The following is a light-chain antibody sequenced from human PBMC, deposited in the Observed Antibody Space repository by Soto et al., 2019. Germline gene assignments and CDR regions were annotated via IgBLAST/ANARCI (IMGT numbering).Light chain of an antibody. CDR1: QSISSY. CDR2: AGS. Sequence: DIQMPQSPSSLSASVGDRVTITCRASQSISSYLNWYQQKPGKAPKLLIYAGSSLQSGVPSRFSGSGHGTDFTLTISSLQPEDFATYYCQQSYSTPITVGQGTRLEIK. V-gene: IGKV1-39*01. J-gene: IGKJ5*01. CDR3: QQSYSTPIT.